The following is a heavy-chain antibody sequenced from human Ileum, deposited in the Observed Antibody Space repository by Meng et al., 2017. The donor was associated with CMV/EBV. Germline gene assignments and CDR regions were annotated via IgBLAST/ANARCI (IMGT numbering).Heavy chain of an antibody. D-gene: IGHD3-22*01. CDR2: IIPIFGTA. Sequence: EVSSEAPGVTFSSYAIRWVRQAPGQGLEWMGGIIPIFGTANYAQKFQGRVTITTDESTSTAYMELSCLRSEDTAVYYCARVALLTYYYDSSPMDVWAQGTTVTVSS. J-gene: IGHJ6*02. CDR1: GVTFSSYA. V-gene: IGHV1-69*05. CDR3: ARVALLTYYYDSSPMDV.